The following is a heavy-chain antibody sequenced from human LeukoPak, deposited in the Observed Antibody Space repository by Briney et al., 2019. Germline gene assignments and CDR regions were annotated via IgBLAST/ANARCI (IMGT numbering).Heavy chain of an antibody. CDR2: IYYSGST. CDR3: ARVGIVVPAARSNWFDP. V-gene: IGHV4-39*07. CDR1: GGSISSSSYY. D-gene: IGHD2-2*01. Sequence: SETLSLTCTVSGGSISSSSYYWGWIRQPPGKGLEWIGSIYYSGSTYYNPSLKSRVTISVDTSKNQFSLKLSSVAAADTAVYYCARVGIVVPAARSNWFDPWGQGTLVTVSS. J-gene: IGHJ5*02.